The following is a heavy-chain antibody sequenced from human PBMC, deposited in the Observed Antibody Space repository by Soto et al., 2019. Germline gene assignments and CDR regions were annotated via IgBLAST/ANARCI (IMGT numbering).Heavy chain of an antibody. D-gene: IGHD4-17*01. V-gene: IGHV3-33*01. CDR3: ARSGDYGDYDSVDY. Sequence: QVQLVESGGGVVQPGRSLRLSCAASGFTVSSYGMHWVRQAPGKGLEWVAGIWYDGSNKYYADSVKGRFTISRDNSKNTLYLQMNSLRAEYTAVYYCARSGDYGDYDSVDYWGQGTLVTVSS. J-gene: IGHJ4*02. CDR1: GFTVSSYG. CDR2: IWYDGSNK.